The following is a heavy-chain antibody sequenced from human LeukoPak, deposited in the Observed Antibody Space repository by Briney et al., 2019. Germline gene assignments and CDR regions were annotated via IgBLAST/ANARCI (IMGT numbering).Heavy chain of an antibody. Sequence: GGSLRLSCAASGFTFSNYGLSWVRQAPGKGLEWVSAISGGGSATYYADSVKGRFTISRDNSKNTLFLQMNTLGADDTAVYYCAGGAGVYYYGMDVWGQGTSVTVSS. CDR2: ISGGGSAT. CDR1: GFTFSNYG. CDR3: AGGAGVYYYGMDV. V-gene: IGHV3-23*01. J-gene: IGHJ6*02.